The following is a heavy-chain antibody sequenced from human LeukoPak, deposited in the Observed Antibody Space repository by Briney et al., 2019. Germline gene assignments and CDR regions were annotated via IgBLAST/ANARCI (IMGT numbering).Heavy chain of an antibody. J-gene: IGHJ6*03. Sequence: GGSLRLSCAASGFTFSSYSMNWVRQAPGKGLEWVSYISSSSSTIYYADSVKGRFTISRDNAKNSLYLQMNSLRAEDTAVYYCARVVDCSSTSCYTYYYYYYMDVWVKGTTVTVSS. CDR3: ARVVDCSSTSCYTYYYYYYMDV. CDR2: ISSSSSTI. CDR1: GFTFSSYS. D-gene: IGHD2-2*02. V-gene: IGHV3-48*01.